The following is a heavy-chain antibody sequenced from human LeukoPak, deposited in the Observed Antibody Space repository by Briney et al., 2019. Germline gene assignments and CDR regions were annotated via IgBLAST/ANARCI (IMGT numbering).Heavy chain of an antibody. CDR3: ASEGEGYLDN. V-gene: IGHV1-2*02. J-gene: IGHJ4*02. CDR2: INPNSGGT. Sequence: GGSVKVSCKASGGTFSSYAISWVRQALGQGLEWMLWINPNSGGTKYAQKFQGRDTMTRDTSISTAYREWGRLRSDDTAVYYGASEGEGYLDNWGQGTLVTVSS. CDR1: GGTFSSYA.